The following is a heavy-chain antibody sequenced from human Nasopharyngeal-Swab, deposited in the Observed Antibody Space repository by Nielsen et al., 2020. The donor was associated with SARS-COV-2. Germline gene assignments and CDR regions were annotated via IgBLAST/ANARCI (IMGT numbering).Heavy chain of an antibody. CDR2: ISGSGGDT. CDR1: GFSFSTYA. D-gene: IGHD4-17*01. Sequence: GGSLRLSCAASGFSFSTYAMSWVRQAPGKGLEWVSAISGSGGDTYYADSVKGRFTISRDNAKSSLYLQMNSLRDEDTAVYYCVRARRFYGDYNTEAVSWGQGTLVTVSS. V-gene: IGHV3-23*01. CDR3: VRARRFYGDYNTEAVS. J-gene: IGHJ5*02.